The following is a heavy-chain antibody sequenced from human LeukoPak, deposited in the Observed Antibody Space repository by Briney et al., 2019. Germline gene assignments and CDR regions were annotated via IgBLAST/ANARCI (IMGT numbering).Heavy chain of an antibody. J-gene: IGHJ5*02. CDR3: ARHRRITIFGVVINNWFDP. Sequence: SETLSLTCAVYGGSFSGYYWSWIRQPPGKGLEWMGEINHSGSTNYNPSLKSRVTISVDTSKNQFSLKLSSVTAADTAVYYCARHRRITIFGVVINNWFDPWGQGTLVTVSS. CDR1: GGSFSGYY. CDR2: INHSGST. D-gene: IGHD3-3*01. V-gene: IGHV4-34*01.